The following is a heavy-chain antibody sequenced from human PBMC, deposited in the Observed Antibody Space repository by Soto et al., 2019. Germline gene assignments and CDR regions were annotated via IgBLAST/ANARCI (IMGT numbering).Heavy chain of an antibody. CDR1: GDSVSKYY. Sequence: SETLSHTCTVSGDSVSKYYWNWIRQPAGKGLEWIGRIHSTRSPNYNPSLKSRVTMSVDTSKNQFSLKLNLTSVTAADTAVYYCARSPAYGDYANLDTWGQGTLVTVSS. CDR2: IHSTRSP. CDR3: ARSPAYGDYANLDT. D-gene: IGHD4-17*01. J-gene: IGHJ5*02. V-gene: IGHV4-4*07.